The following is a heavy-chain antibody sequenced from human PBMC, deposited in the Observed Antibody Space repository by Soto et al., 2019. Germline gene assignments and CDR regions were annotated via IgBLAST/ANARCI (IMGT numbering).Heavy chain of an antibody. CDR3: AASAVVAAHY. J-gene: IGHJ4*02. CDR1: AFTFSDYY. D-gene: IGHD2-15*01. CDR2: ISGNGNTI. V-gene: IGHV3-11*01. Sequence: GGSLRLSCAASAFTFSDYYMGWIRQAPGKGLEWLSYISGNGNTIYYADSVKGRFTVSRDNAKNLLYLQMNSLRAEDTAVYYCAASAVVAAHYWGQGALVTVSP.